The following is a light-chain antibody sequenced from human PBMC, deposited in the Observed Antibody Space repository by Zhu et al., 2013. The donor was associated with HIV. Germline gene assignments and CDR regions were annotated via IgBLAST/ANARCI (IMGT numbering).Light chain of an antibody. CDR1: SSNIGAGYD. Sequence: QSVLTQPPSVSGAPGQRVTISCTGSSSNIGAGYDVHWYQQLPGTAPKLMIYEVSNRPSGVSNRFSGSKSGNTASLTISGLQAEDEADYYCSSYTSSSTVVFGGGTKVTVL. CDR2: EVS. CDR3: SSYTSSSTVV. J-gene: IGLJ2*01. V-gene: IGLV1-40*01.